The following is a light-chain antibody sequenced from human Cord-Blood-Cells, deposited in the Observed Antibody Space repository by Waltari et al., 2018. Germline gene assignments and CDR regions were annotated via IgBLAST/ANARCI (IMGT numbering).Light chain of an antibody. Sequence: SSELTQDPAVSVALGQTVRITCQGDSLRRYYASWYQQKPGQAPVLVIYGKNDRPSGIPGRCSGSNSGNTASLTITGAQAEDEADYYCNSRDSSGNHQVFGGGTKLTVL. CDR1: SLRRYY. CDR2: GKN. J-gene: IGLJ2*01. V-gene: IGLV3-19*01. CDR3: NSRDSSGNHQV.